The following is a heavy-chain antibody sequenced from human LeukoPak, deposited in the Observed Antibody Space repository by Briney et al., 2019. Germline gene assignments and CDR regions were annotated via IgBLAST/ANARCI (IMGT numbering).Heavy chain of an antibody. CDR2: IIPIFGKA. CDR3: ASPGRDISGYYRYYFDY. CDR1: GDTFTSYA. V-gene: IGHV1-69*05. J-gene: IGHJ4*02. D-gene: IGHD3-22*01. Sequence: GASVKVSCKASGDTFTSYAISWVRQAPGQGLEWMGGIIPIFGKANYAQKFQGRVTITTDESTSTAYMELSSLRSEDTAVYYCASPGRDISGYYRYYFDYWGQGTLVTVSS.